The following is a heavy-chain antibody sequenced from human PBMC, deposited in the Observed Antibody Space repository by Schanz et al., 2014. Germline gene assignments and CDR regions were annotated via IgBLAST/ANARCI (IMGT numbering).Heavy chain of an antibody. CDR1: GFTFSNHA. V-gene: IGHV3-23*01. D-gene: IGHD3-9*01. J-gene: IGHJ4*02. CDR3: AKHVRSLTGNDY. CDR2: IGGSGNNT. Sequence: EVQLLESGGGLVQPGGSLRISCAASGFTFSNHALTWVPQAPGKGLEWVSGIGGSGNNTHYADSVKGRFIISRDNSKNTLYLQVSSLSAEDTAVYYCAKHVRSLTGNDYWGQGTLVTVSA.